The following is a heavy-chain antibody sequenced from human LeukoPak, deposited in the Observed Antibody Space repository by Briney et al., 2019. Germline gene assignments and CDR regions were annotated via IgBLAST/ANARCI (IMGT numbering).Heavy chain of an antibody. CDR2: FSGSGGST. CDR1: GFTFSSYA. CDR3: AKGGSYSGSYSFFDY. J-gene: IGHJ4*02. D-gene: IGHD1-26*01. V-gene: IGHV3-23*01. Sequence: GGSLRLSCAASGFTFSSYAMGWVRQAPGKGLEWVSGFSGSGGSTYYADSVKGRFTISRDNSKNTLYLQMNSLRAEDTAVYYCAKGGSYSGSYSFFDYWGQGTLVTVSS.